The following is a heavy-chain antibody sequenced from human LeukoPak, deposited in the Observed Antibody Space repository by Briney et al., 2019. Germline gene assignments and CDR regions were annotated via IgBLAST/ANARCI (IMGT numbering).Heavy chain of an antibody. V-gene: IGHV1-2*02. CDR3: ARGPPYYDILTGYYY. J-gene: IGHJ4*02. CDR2: INPNSGDT. D-gene: IGHD3-9*01. CDR1: GYTFTGYY. Sequence: ALVKVSCKASGYTFTGYYMHWVRQAPGQGLEWMGWINPNSGDTNYAQKFQGRVTMTRDTSISTAYMELSRLRSDDTAVYYCARGPPYYDILTGYYYWGQGTLVTVSS.